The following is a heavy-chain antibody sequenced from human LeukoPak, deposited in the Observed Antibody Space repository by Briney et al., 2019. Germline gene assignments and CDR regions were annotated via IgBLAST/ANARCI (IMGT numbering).Heavy chain of an antibody. J-gene: IGHJ5*02. CDR3: ARDGPMTTVTTSWFDP. CDR2: IYSGGST. D-gene: IGHD4-11*01. CDR1: GFTVSSNY. Sequence: GGSLRLSCAASGFTVSSNYMSWVRQAPGKRLEWGSVIYSGGSTYYADSVKGRFTISRDNSKNTLYLQMNSLRAEDTAVYYCARDGPMTTVTTSWFDPWGQGTLVTVSS. V-gene: IGHV3-66*02.